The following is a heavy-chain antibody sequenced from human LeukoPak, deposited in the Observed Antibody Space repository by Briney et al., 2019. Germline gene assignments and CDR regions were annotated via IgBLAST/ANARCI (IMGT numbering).Heavy chain of an antibody. CDR2: INPSGGST. V-gene: IGHV1-46*01. D-gene: IGHD2/OR15-2a*01. Sequence: ASVKVSCKASGYTFTSYYMHWVRQAPGQGLEWMGIINPSGGSTSYAQKFQGRVTMTRDMSTSTAYMELRSLRSDDTAVYYCARGTSFWVEVWGKGTTVTVSS. J-gene: IGHJ6*04. CDR1: GYTFTSYY. CDR3: ARGTSFWVEV.